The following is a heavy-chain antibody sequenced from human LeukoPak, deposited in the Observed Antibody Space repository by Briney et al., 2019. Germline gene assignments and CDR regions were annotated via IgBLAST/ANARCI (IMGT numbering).Heavy chain of an antibody. V-gene: IGHV1-18*01. CDR1: GYTFGSSG. CDR2: INNYNGNT. J-gene: IGHJ4*02. D-gene: IGHD6-6*01. Sequence: ASVKVSCKASGYTFGSSGVSWVRQAPGQGGEWMGWINNYNGNTNYVQKFQGRVTMTTDTSTSTAYMELSSLRSEDTAVYYCATVRKYSSSSPFDYWGQGTLVTVSS. CDR3: ATVRKYSSSSPFDY.